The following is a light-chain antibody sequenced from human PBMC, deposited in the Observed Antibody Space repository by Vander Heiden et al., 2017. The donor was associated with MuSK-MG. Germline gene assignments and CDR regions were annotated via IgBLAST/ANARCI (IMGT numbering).Light chain of an antibody. J-gene: IGKJ1*01. Sequence: EIVLTQSPGTLSLSPGERATLSCRASQSVSSSYLAWYQQKPGQAPRLLIYGASSRATGIPDRFSGSGSGTDFTLTISRLDPEDFAVYYCQQYCSSLTWTFGQGTKVEIK. CDR3: QQYCSSLTWT. CDR2: GAS. CDR1: QSVSSSY. V-gene: IGKV3-20*01.